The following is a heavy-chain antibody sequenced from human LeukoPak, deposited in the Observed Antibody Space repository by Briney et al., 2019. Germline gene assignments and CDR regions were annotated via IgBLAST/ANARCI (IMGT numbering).Heavy chain of an antibody. CDR1: GGSISSTDHY. CDR2: IYYSGST. D-gene: IGHD3-22*01. J-gene: IGHJ4*02. Sequence: SETLSLTCTVSGGSISSTDHYWSWIRQPPGKGLEWIGYIYYSGSTYYNPSLKSRLTILLDMSKNQFSLKLSSVTAADTAVYYCARVSLYDGSGRPTCWGQGTLVTVSS. CDR3: ARVSLYDGSGRPTC. V-gene: IGHV4-30-4*01.